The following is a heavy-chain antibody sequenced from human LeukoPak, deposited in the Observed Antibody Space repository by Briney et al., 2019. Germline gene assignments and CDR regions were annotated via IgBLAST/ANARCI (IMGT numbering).Heavy chain of an antibody. CDR2: VYYSGTT. V-gene: IGHV4-59*01. CDR3: AGGSGSYTWFDP. J-gene: IGHJ5*02. D-gene: IGHD3-10*01. CDR1: GGSICSYY. Sequence: SETLSLTCTVSGGSICSYYWGWVRQPPGKGLGWIGYVYYSGTTNYNPSLKSRVTISVDTSKNQFSLKLSSVTAADTAVYYCAGGSGSYTWFDPWGQGTLVTVSS.